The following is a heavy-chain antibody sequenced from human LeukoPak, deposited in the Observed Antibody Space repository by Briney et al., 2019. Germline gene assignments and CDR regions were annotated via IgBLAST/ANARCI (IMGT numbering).Heavy chain of an antibody. CDR2: IYPGDSAT. D-gene: IGHD6-13*01. CDR3: ARTGSSWYPFDY. V-gene: IGHV5-51*01. J-gene: IGHJ4*02. CDR1: GYSFTSYW. Sequence: GESLKISCKGSGYSFTSYWIGWVRQLPGKGLEWMGIIYPGDSATSYSPSFRGHVTISADKSISTAYLQWSSLKASDTAMYYCARTGSSWYPFDYWGQGTLVTVSS.